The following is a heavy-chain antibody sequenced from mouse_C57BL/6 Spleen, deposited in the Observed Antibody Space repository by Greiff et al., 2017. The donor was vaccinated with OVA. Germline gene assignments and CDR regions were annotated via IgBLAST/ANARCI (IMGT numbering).Heavy chain of an antibody. CDR3: ARGLNWYSFDY. V-gene: IGHV1-26*01. J-gene: IGHJ2*01. CDR2: INPNNGGT. CDR1: GYTFTDYY. D-gene: IGHD4-1*02. Sequence: VQLQQSGPELVKPGASVKISCKASGYTFTDYYMNWVKQSHGKSLEWIGDINPNNGGTSYNQKFKGKATLTVDKSSSTAYMELRSLTSEDSAVYYCARGLNWYSFDYWGQGTTLTVSS.